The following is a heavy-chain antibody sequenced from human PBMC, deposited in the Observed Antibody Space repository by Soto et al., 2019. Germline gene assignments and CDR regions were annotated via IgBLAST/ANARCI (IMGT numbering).Heavy chain of an antibody. CDR2: ISGSGGST. Sequence: EVQLLESGGGLVQPGGSLRLSCAASGFTFSSYAMSWVRQAPGKGLEWVSAISGSGGSTYYADSVKGRFTISRDNSKNPLYLQMNSLRAEDTAVYSCAKDPRQWEPTGGFDPWGQGTLVTVSS. V-gene: IGHV3-23*01. CDR1: GFTFSSYA. J-gene: IGHJ5*02. D-gene: IGHD1-26*01. CDR3: AKDPRQWEPTGGFDP.